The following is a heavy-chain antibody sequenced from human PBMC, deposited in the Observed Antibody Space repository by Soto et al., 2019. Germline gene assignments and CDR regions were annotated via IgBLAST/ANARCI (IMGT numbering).Heavy chain of an antibody. V-gene: IGHV1-8*01. CDR3: ARERSAAGTGWFDP. D-gene: IGHD6-13*01. CDR2: MNPNSGNT. CDR1: GYTFTSYD. J-gene: IGHJ5*02. Sequence: QVQLVQSGAEVKKPGASVKVSCKASGYTFTSYDINWVRQATGQGHEWMGWMNPNSGNTGYAQKFQSRVTMTRNTTKSPAYMELSSLRSEDTALYYCARERSAAGTGWFDPWGQGTLVTVSS.